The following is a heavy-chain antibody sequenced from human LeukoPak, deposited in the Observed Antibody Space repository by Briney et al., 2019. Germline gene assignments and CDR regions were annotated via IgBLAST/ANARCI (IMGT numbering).Heavy chain of an antibody. D-gene: IGHD1-26*01. V-gene: IGHV4-34*09. CDR3: AREGLVGATKNWFDP. CDR2: INHSGST. J-gene: IGHJ5*02. Sequence: PSETLSLTCAVYGGSFSGYYWSWIRQPPGKGLEWIGEINHSGSTNYNPSLKSRVTISVDTSKNQFSLKLSSVTAADTAVYYCAREGLVGATKNWFDPWGQGTLVSVSS. CDR1: GGSFSGYY.